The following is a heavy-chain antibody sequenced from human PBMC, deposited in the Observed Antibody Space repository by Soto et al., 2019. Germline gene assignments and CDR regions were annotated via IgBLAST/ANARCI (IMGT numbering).Heavy chain of an antibody. CDR2: VNPSGGST. V-gene: IGHV1-46*01. Sequence: AASVKVSCKASGNTFTSYYMHWVRQAPGQGPEWMGLVNPSGGSTYYAQKFRGRVTMTRDTSTSTLYMELSSLRFDDTAVYYCACFITSSGTHDAFDICFQVXMVTVSS. CDR3: ACFITSSGTHDAFDI. D-gene: IGHD3-10*01. J-gene: IGHJ3*02. CDR1: GNTFTSYY.